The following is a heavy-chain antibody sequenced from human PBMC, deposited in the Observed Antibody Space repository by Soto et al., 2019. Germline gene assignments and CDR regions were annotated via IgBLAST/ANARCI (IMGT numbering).Heavy chain of an antibody. Sequence: PGESLKISCQGSGYSFASYRIGWVRQMPGKDLEWMGIIYPGDSDTRYSPSFQGQVTISADKSISTAYLQWSSLKASDTAMYYCAGVVMASNYYDSSGYYYFDAFDIWGQGTMVTVSS. V-gene: IGHV5-51*01. CDR3: AGVVMASNYYDSSGYYYFDAFDI. CDR1: GYSFASYR. J-gene: IGHJ3*02. CDR2: IYPGDSDT. D-gene: IGHD3-22*01.